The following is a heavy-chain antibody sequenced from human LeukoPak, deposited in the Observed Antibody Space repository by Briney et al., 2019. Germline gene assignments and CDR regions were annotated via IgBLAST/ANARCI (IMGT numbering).Heavy chain of an antibody. V-gene: IGHV4-61*02. D-gene: IGHD2-2*01. Sequence: SETLSLTCTVSGGSISSGHYYWSWIRQPAGKGLEWIGRIYTSGNTKYNPSLESRVTISVDTSKNQFSLKLSSVTAADTAVYYCARGYCSSTTCYGRGYFQYWGQGILVTVSS. CDR3: ARGYCSSTTCYGRGYFQY. CDR2: IYTSGNT. CDR1: GGSISSGHYY. J-gene: IGHJ4*02.